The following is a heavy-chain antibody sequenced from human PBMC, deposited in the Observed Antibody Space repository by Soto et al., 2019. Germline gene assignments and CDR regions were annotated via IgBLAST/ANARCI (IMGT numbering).Heavy chain of an antibody. V-gene: IGHV4-31*03. CDR2: ISYSGST. CDR1: RGSISSGGYY. CDR3: ARTPRN. D-gene: IGHD2-15*01. Sequence: QVQLQESGPGLVKPSQTLSLTCTVSRGSISSGGYYWSWTRKYPGKGLEWIGYISYSGSTYYNPSRKNRVTISVDTSKNQFSLKLSSVTVADTAVYYCARTPRNWGQGTLVTVSS. J-gene: IGHJ4*02.